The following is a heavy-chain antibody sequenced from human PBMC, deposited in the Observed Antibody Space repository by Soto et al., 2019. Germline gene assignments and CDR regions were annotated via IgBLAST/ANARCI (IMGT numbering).Heavy chain of an antibody. Sequence: ASVKVSCKASGGTFSSYTISWVRQAPGQGLEWMGRIIPILGIANYAQKFQGRVTITADKSTSTAYMELSSLRSEDTAVYYCARDSNSSSSSNGGYGGQETLVTVP. CDR1: GGTFSSYT. V-gene: IGHV1-69*04. CDR3: ARDSNSSSSSNGGY. D-gene: IGHD6-6*01. CDR2: IIPILGIA. J-gene: IGHJ4*02.